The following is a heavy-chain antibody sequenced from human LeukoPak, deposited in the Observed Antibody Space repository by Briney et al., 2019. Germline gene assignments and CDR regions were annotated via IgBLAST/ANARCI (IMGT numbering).Heavy chain of an antibody. J-gene: IGHJ6*02. V-gene: IGHV4-30-4*08. CDR3: ARGFVVVPAARGRSSYGMDV. D-gene: IGHD2-2*01. CDR1: GDSISSGDYY. Sequence: PSQTLSLTCTVSGDSISSGDYYWSWIRQPPGKGLEWIGEINHGGSTNYNPSLKSRVTISVDTSKSQFSLKLSSVTAADTAGYYCARGFVVVPAARGRSSYGMDVWGQGTTVTVSS. CDR2: INHGGST.